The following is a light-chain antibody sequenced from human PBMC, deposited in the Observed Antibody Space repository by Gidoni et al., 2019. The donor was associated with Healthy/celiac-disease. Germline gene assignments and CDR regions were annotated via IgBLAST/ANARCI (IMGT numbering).Light chain of an antibody. V-gene: IGKV2-28*01. J-gene: IGKJ2*01. CDR3: MQALQTPPT. Sequence: IVMTQSPLSLPVTPGEPASISCRSSQSLLHSNGYNYLDWYLQKPGQSPQLLIYLGSNRASGVPDRFSGSGSGTDFTLKISRVEAEDVGVYYCMQALQTPPTFXXXTKLEIK. CDR2: LGS. CDR1: QSLLHSNGYNY.